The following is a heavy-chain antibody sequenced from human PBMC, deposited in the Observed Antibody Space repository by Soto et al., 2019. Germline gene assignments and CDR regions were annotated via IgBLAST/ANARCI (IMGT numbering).Heavy chain of an antibody. CDR1: GGFVSSGSYY. J-gene: IGHJ3*02. D-gene: IGHD1-1*01. Sequence: QVQLQQWGAGLLKPSETLSLTCAVYGGFVSSGSYYWSWIRQPPGKGLEWIGEMSHSGGTHFNPSLKSRVITSVDTAKNQFSLTMSSATAADTALYYCARVERGTATTVVDAFDIWGPGTMVTVSS. V-gene: IGHV4-34*01. CDR2: MSHSGGT. CDR3: ARVERGTATTVVDAFDI.